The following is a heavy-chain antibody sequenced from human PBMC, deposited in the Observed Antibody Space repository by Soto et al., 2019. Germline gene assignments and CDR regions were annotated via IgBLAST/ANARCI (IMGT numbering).Heavy chain of an antibody. CDR1: GGTFSSYA. D-gene: IGHD6-13*01. V-gene: IGHV1-69*13. CDR2: IIPIFGTA. J-gene: IGHJ6*02. Sequence: SVKVSCKASGGTFSSYAISWVRQAPGQGLEWMGGIIPIFGTANYAQKFQGRVTITADESTSTAYMELSSLRSEDTAVYYCARVAGIAAANYYYGMDVWGQGTTVTVSS. CDR3: ARVAGIAAANYYYGMDV.